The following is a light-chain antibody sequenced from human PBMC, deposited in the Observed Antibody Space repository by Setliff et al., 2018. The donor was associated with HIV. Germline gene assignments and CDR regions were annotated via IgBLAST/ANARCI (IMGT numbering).Light chain of an antibody. V-gene: IGKV1-9*01. CDR2: VAS. CDR3: QQLNDYPPIT. CDR1: QGISSY. J-gene: IGKJ5*01. Sequence: DIQLTQSPSFLSASVGDRVTITCRASQGISSYLAWYQQKPGKAPKLLIYVASTLQSGVPSRFSGSGSGIEFTLTISSLQPEDFATYYCQQLNDYPPITFGQGTRLEIK.